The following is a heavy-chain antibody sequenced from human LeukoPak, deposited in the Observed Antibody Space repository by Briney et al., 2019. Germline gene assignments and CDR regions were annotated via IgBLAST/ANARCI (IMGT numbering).Heavy chain of an antibody. CDR1: GFTFSSYG. CDR3: ATDYYGSGSPHPYYFDY. J-gene: IGHJ4*02. V-gene: IGHV3-30*02. CDR2: IRYDGSNK. Sequence: GGSLRLSCAASGFTFSSYGMHWVRQAPGKGLEWVAFIRYDGSNKYYADSVKGRFTISRDNSKNTLYLQMNSLRAEDTAVYYCATDYYGSGSPHPYYFDYWGQGTLVTVSS. D-gene: IGHD3-10*01.